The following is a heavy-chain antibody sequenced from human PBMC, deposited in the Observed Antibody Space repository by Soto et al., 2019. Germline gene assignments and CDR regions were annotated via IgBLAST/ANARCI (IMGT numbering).Heavy chain of an antibody. CDR3: ARHKKWAEQGWFDP. D-gene: IGHD1-26*01. CDR1: GGSTSGYY. V-gene: IGHV4-59*01. Sequence: QVQLQESGPGLVKPSETVSVTCNVSGGSTSGYYLTWIRQSPGKGLEWIGYIHSSGTTTYNPSPTSRVAISIDTSKNQVYLRVTSVTAADTAIYYCARHKKWAEQGWFDPLGQGTQVTVSS. J-gene: IGHJ5*02. CDR2: IHSSGTT.